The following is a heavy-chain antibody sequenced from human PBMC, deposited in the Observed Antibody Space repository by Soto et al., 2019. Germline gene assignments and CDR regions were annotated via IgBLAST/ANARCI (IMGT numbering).Heavy chain of an antibody. CDR1: GGSFSGYY. D-gene: IGHD6-13*01. Sequence: SETLSLTCAVYGGSFSGYYWSWIRQPPGKGLEWIGEINHSGSTNYNPSLKSRVTISVDTSKSQLSLKLSSVTAAVTAVYYCARLAAGTFTYYYYYMDVWGKGTTVTVSS. CDR2: INHSGST. J-gene: IGHJ6*03. CDR3: ARLAAGTFTYYYYYMDV. V-gene: IGHV4-34*01.